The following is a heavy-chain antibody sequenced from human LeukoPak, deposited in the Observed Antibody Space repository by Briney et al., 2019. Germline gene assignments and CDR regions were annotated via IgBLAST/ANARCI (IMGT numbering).Heavy chain of an antibody. CDR1: GFTFSSYW. CDR2: INQDGSEK. J-gene: IGHJ4*02. D-gene: IGHD6-13*01. Sequence: QAGGSLRLSCAASGFTFSSYWMSWVRQAPGKGLEWVANINQDGSEKHYVDSVKGRFTVSRDNARNSLFLQMNSLRAEDTSVYYCARDYRSSWYVRGQGTLVTVSS. CDR3: ARDYRSSWYV. V-gene: IGHV3-7*03.